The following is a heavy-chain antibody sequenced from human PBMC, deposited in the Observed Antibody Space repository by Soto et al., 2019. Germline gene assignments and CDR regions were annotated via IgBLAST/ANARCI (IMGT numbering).Heavy chain of an antibody. CDR3: ATVSGALVYLGY. V-gene: IGHV3-23*01. CDR1: GFTFSSYA. D-gene: IGHD3-16*01. Sequence: GGSLRLSCAASGFTFSSYAMSWVRQAPGKGLEWVSAISGSGSSTYYAHSVKGRFTISRDNSKNTLYLQMNSLRDEDTAIYYCATVSGALVYLGYWGQGTLVTVSS. CDR2: ISGSGSST. J-gene: IGHJ4*02.